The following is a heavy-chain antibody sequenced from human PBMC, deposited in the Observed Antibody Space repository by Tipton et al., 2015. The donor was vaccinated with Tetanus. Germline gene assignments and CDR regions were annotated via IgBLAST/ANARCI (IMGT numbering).Heavy chain of an antibody. V-gene: IGHV4-61*03. CDR1: GASVRAGDYS. J-gene: IGHJ4*02. CDR3: ARANNEFPKKGPFDS. Sequence: LRLSCTVSGASVRAGDYSWNWIRQPPGKGLEWLAYVSYSGRTNSNYFRKSRITVSQDASKNLFSLRLTSVTAADTAVYSCARANNEFPKKGPFDSWGQGRLDIASS. CDR2: VSYSGRT. D-gene: IGHD1-1*01.